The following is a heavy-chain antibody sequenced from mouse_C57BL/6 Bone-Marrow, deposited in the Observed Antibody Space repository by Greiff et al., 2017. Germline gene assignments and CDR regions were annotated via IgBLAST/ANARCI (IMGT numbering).Heavy chain of an antibody. CDR2: IYPSDSET. Sequence: QVQLQQPGAELVRPGSSVKLSCKASGYTFTSYWMDWVKQRPGQGLEWIGNIYPSDSETHYNQKFKDKATLTVDKSSSTAYMQLSSLTSEDSAVYYCARWGDYDGGWYFGVWGTGTTVTVSS. D-gene: IGHD2-4*01. CDR1: GYTFTSYW. CDR3: ARWGDYDGGWYFGV. V-gene: IGHV1-61*01. J-gene: IGHJ1*03.